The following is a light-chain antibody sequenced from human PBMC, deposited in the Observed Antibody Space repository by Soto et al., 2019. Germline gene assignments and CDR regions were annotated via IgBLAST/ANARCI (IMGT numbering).Light chain of an antibody. CDR3: QEYNRRPPAT. CDR2: GAS. Sequence: ELVLTQSPATLSVSPGEGVTLSCRARQSVNNNLAWYQQKPGKAPSLLIHGASTRAAGVPARFSGSGSGTEFTLTISSLQSEDSAVYYCQEYNRRPPATFGQGTKVEIK. J-gene: IGKJ1*01. V-gene: IGKV3-15*01. CDR1: QSVNNN.